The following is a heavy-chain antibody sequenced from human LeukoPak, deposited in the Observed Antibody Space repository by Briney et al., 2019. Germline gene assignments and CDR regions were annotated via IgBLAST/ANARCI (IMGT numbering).Heavy chain of an antibody. Sequence: ASVKVSCKASGYTFTGYYMHWVRQAPGQGLEWMGWINPNSGGTNYAQKFQGRVTMTSDTSINTAYMELRGLTSDDTAMYFCARDFGIAVSGLFFYYMDVWGEGTTVTVSS. CDR1: GYTFTGYY. J-gene: IGHJ6*03. D-gene: IGHD6-19*01. CDR2: INPNSGGT. CDR3: ARDFGIAVSGLFFYYMDV. V-gene: IGHV1-2*02.